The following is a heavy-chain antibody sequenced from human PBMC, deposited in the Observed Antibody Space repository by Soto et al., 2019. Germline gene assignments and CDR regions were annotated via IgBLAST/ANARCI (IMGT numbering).Heavy chain of an antibody. J-gene: IGHJ6*02. D-gene: IGHD3-22*01. Sequence: ASVKVSCKASGYTFTGYYMHWVRQAPGQGLEWMGWINPNSGGTNYAQKFQGWVTMTRDTSISTAYMELSRLRYDETAVYYCAREGRFYNSFCYQYYYYYGMDVCGQGNTVTVSS. V-gene: IGHV1-2*04. CDR2: INPNSGGT. CDR1: GYTFTGYY. CDR3: AREGRFYNSFCYQYYYYYGMDV.